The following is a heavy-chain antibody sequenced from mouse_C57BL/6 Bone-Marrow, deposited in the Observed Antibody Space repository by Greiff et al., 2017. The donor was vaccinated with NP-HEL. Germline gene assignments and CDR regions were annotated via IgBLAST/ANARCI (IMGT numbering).Heavy chain of an antibody. Sequence: QVQLKESGAELVKPGASVKLSCKASGYTFTSYWMHWVKQRPGQGLEWIGMIHPNSGSTNYNEKFKSKATLTVDKSSSTAYMQLSSLTSEDSAVYYCEGGKFYFDYWGQGTTLTVSS. J-gene: IGHJ2*01. D-gene: IGHD1-1*02. CDR3: EGGKFYFDY. V-gene: IGHV1-64*01. CDR1: GYTFTSYW. CDR2: IHPNSGST.